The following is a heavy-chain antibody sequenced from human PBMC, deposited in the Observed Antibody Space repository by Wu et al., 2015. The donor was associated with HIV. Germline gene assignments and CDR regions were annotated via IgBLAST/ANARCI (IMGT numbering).Heavy chain of an antibody. CDR1: GGTFSSRA. V-gene: IGHV1-69*13. Sequence: QVQLVQSETEVKQSGASVKVSCKASGGTFSSRAISWVRQAPGQGLDWMGRIIPIFDRIHYKQKFQGRVFITADEATSTVYMELSSLTSDDTAVYYCVGPYTGYAYDTFXVVGRGRLVTVSS. CDR2: IIPIFDRI. CDR3: VGPYTGYAYDTFXV. D-gene: IGHD5-12*01. J-gene: IGHJ3*01.